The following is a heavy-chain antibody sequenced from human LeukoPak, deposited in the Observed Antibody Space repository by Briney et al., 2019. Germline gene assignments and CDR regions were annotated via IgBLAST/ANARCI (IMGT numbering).Heavy chain of an antibody. V-gene: IGHV4-30-4*08. Sequence: SQTLSLTCTVSGGSISSGDYYWSWIRQPPGKGLEWLGYIYYSGSTYYNPSLKSRVTISVDTSKNQFSLKLSSVTAADTAVYYCAKQRANWGSDYFDYWGQGTLVTVSS. CDR1: GGSISSGDYY. CDR3: AKQRANWGSDYFDY. J-gene: IGHJ4*02. CDR2: IYYSGST. D-gene: IGHD7-27*01.